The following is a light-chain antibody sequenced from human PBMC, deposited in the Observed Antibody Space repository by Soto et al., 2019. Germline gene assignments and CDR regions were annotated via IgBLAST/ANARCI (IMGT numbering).Light chain of an antibody. CDR3: CSFAGSFYV. V-gene: IGLV2-11*01. CDR1: SRDVGAYDF. CDR2: EVS. J-gene: IGLJ1*01. Sequence: QSVLTQHRSVSGSPGQSVAISCTGTSRDVGAYDFVSWYQHHPGKAPKLIISEVSKRPSGVSHRFSGSKSGNTASLTISGLQAEDEADYFCCSFAGSFYVFGTGTKVTVL.